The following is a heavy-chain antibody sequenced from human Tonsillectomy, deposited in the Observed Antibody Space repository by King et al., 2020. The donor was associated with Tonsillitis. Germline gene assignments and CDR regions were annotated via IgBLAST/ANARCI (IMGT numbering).Heavy chain of an antibody. CDR3: ARLGRYESGVVVATPGGYGMDV. J-gene: IGHJ6*02. V-gene: IGHV4-59*08. CDR2: IYYSGST. D-gene: IGHD2-15*01. Sequence: VQLQESGPGLVKPSETLSLTCTVSGGSISSYYWSWIRQPPGKGLEWIGYIYYSGSTNYNPPLKSRITISIDTSKKQFSLRLSSVTAADTAVYYCARLGRYESGVVVATPGGYGMDVWGQGTTVTVSS. CDR1: GGSISSYY.